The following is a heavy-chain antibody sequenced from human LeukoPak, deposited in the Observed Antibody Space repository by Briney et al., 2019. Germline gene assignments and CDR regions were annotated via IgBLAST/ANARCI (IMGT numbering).Heavy chain of an antibody. Sequence: QAGGSLRLSCAASGFTFSSYAMSWVRQAPGKGLEWVSAISGSGGSTYYADSVKGRFTISRDNSKNTLYLQMNSLRAEDTAVYYCAKDLSPGYSSGWYVIDYWGQGTLVTVSS. J-gene: IGHJ4*02. D-gene: IGHD6-19*01. CDR3: AKDLSPGYSSGWYVIDY. CDR2: ISGSGGST. V-gene: IGHV3-23*01. CDR1: GFTFSSYA.